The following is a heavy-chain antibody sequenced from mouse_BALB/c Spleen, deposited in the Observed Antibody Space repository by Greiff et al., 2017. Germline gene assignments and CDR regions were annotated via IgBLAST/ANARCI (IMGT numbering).Heavy chain of an antibody. Sequence: EVKLMESGGGLVQPGGSLKLSCAASGFTFSSYAMSWVRQTPEKRLEWVASISSGGSTYYPDSVKGRFTISRDNARNILYLQMSSLRSEDTAMYYCARGNRYFDYWGQGTTLTVSS. V-gene: IGHV5-6-5*01. CDR3: ARGNRYFDY. CDR1: GFTFSSYA. CDR2: ISSGGST. J-gene: IGHJ2*01. D-gene: IGHD6-1*01.